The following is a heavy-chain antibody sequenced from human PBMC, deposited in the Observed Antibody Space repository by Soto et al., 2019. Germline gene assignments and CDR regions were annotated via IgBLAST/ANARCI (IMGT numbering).Heavy chain of an antibody. CDR1: GITTSRNY. D-gene: IGHD5-12*01. V-gene: IGHV3-53*01. J-gene: IGHJ4*02. CDR3: ARARDGYNFLYEPT. CDR2: IYGDGTT. Sequence: GGSLRLSCAASGITTSRNYMSWVRQAPGKGLEWVSVIYGDGTTYYADSVKGRFTISRDNSKSTLYPQMNSLRADDTAVYYCARARDGYNFLYEPTWGQGTLVTVSS.